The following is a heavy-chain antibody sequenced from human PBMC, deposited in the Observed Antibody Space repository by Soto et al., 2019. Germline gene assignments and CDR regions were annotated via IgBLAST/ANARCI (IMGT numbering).Heavy chain of an antibody. CDR1: GGYISSGGYY. D-gene: IGHD1-1*01. CDR2: IYYSGST. V-gene: IGHV4-31*03. CDR3: ERDGVQLAAFDI. J-gene: IGHJ3*02. Sequence: TLSLTSTVSGGYISSGGYYWSWNRQHPGKGLEWIGYIYYSGSTYYNPSLKSRVTISVDTSKNQFSLKLSSLTAADTAVYYCERDGVQLAAFDIWGQGTMVTVSS.